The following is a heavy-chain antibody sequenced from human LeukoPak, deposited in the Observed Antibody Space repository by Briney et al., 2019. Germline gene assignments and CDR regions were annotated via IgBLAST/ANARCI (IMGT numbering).Heavy chain of an antibody. D-gene: IGHD3-10*01. Sequence: SETLSLTCTVSGGSISSYYWSWIRQPAGKGLEWIGRIYTSGSTNYNPSLKSRVTMSVDTSKNQFPLKLSSVTAADTAVYYCARDPVITMVRGVTSPRNHYYYMGVWGKGTTVTVSS. CDR1: GGSISSYY. J-gene: IGHJ6*03. CDR2: IYTSGST. CDR3: ARDPVITMVRGVTSPRNHYYYMGV. V-gene: IGHV4-4*07.